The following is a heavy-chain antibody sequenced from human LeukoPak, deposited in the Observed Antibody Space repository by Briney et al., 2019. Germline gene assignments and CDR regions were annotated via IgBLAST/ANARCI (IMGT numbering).Heavy chain of an antibody. CDR1: GFIVSSNY. D-gene: IGHD3-22*01. CDR3: AKSLTYYHENSDPT. Sequence: GGSLRLSCAASGFIVSSNYMTWVRQAPGKGLEWVSVIYKDGRTFYADSVKGRFTISRDNSKNTLYLQMNSLRAEDTAVYYCAKSLTYYHENSDPTWGQGTLVTVSS. CDR2: IYKDGRT. V-gene: IGHV3-53*01. J-gene: IGHJ5*02.